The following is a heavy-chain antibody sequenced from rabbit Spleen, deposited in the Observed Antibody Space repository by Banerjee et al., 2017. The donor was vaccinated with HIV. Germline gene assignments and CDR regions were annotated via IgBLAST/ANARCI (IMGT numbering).Heavy chain of an antibody. V-gene: IGHV1S43*01. J-gene: IGHJ3*01. CDR2: IYTGNGKT. CDR3: ARAPYYSVLSVPYSYALTRLDL. D-gene: IGHD4-1*01. Sequence: QEQLEESGGGLVKPGASLTLTCKASGFSFSRGYDMCWVRQAPGKGLEWIGCIYTGNGKTYYASWANGRFSISRSTSLNTVTLRMTSLTAADTATYFCARAPYYSVLSVPYSYALTRLDLWGPGTLVTVS. CDR1: GFSFSRGYD.